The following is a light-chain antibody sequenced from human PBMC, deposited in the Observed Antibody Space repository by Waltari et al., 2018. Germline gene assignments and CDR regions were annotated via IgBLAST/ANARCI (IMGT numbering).Light chain of an antibody. CDR3: QQYNKWPLT. J-gene: IGKJ1*01. Sequence: EIVMTQSPDTLSVSPGERVDLSCRASQSVGGNLAWYQQKPGQAPRLLIYAASTRATAIPASFSGGGSGTEFTLTISSLQSEDFAVYYCQQYNKWPLTFGQGTKVEIK. CDR2: AAS. V-gene: IGKV3-15*01. CDR1: QSVGGN.